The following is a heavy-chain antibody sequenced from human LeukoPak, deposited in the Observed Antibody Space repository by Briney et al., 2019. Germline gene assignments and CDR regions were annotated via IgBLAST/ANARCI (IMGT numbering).Heavy chain of an antibody. J-gene: IGHJ3*02. CDR2: ISYDGSNK. CDR1: GFTFSSYA. V-gene: IGHV3-30-3*01. D-gene: IGHD3-16*01. CDR3: AREGEEAFDI. Sequence: GGSLRLSCAASGFTFSSYAMHWVRQAPGKGLEWVAVISYDGSNKYYADSVKGRFTISRDNSKNTLYLQMNSLRAEDTAVYYCAREGEEAFDIWGQGTMVTVSS.